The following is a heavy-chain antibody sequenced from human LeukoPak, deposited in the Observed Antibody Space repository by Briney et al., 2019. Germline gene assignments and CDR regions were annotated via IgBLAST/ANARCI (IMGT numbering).Heavy chain of an antibody. CDR3: VRENRLQSIYYGMDV. V-gene: IGHV3-48*02. CDR1: GFTFSSYW. CDR2: ISSSSINK. Sequence: PGGSLRLSCAASGFTFSSYWMNWARQAPGKGLEWVSHISSSSINKYYADSVKGRFTISRDIAKNSLYLQMSSLRDEDTAIYYCVRENRLQSIYYGMDVWGQGTTVTVS. D-gene: IGHD4-11*01. J-gene: IGHJ6*02.